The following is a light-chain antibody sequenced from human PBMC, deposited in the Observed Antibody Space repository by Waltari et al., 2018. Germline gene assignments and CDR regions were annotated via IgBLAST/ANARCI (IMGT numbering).Light chain of an antibody. Sequence: AVRMTQSPSSFSASTGERVTITCRASQDVNDYIAWYQQKPGQAPKLLIRASSTLQVGVPSRFSGSGFGTDFTLTISSLQSEDCATYYCQQYYSYPRAFGPGTKVEVK. CDR2: ASS. CDR3: QQYYSYPRA. CDR1: QDVNDY. V-gene: IGKV1-8*01. J-gene: IGKJ3*01.